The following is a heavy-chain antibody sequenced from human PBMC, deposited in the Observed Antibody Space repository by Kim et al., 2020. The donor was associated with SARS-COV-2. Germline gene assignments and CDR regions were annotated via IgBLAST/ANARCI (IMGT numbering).Heavy chain of an antibody. CDR3: ARGGMGIAAEGGY. D-gene: IGHD6-13*01. Sequence: GGSLRLSCAASGFTFSSYSMNWVRQAPGKGLEWVSSISSSSSYIYYADSVKGRFTISRDNAKNSLYLQMNSLRAEDTAVYYCARGGMGIAAEGGYWGQGTLVTVSS. J-gene: IGHJ4*02. CDR2: ISSSSSYI. V-gene: IGHV3-21*01. CDR1: GFTFSSYS.